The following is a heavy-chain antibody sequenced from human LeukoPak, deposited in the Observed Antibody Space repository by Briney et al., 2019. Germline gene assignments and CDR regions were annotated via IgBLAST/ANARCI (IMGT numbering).Heavy chain of an antibody. CDR3: ARESDVGKDFDC. J-gene: IGHJ4*02. D-gene: IGHD1-1*01. Sequence: ASMKASCKTSGYTFPSYGFSWVRQAPGQGLEWMGIINPSNGDTNYAQRFQGRVTMTRDTSTSTVYMELSSLDSEDTAVYYCARESDVGKDFDCWGQGTLVTVSS. CDR1: GYTFPSYG. CDR2: INPSNGDT. V-gene: IGHV1-46*01.